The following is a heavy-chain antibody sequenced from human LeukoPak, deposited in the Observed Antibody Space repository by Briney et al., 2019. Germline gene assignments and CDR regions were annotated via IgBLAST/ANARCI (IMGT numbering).Heavy chain of an antibody. D-gene: IGHD6-13*01. J-gene: IGHJ5*02. V-gene: IGHV5-51*01. Sequence: PGESLQISCKGSGYRFTSYWIGWVRQMPGKGLEWMGIIYPGDSDTRYSPSFQGQVTTSADKSISTAYLQWSSLKASDTAMYYCARHGIAAARKNWFDPWGQGTLVTVSS. CDR2: IYPGDSDT. CDR1: GYRFTSYW. CDR3: ARHGIAAARKNWFDP.